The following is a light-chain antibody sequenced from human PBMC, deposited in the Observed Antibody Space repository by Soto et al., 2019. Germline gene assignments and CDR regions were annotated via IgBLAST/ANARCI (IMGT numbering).Light chain of an antibody. CDR1: QSVTSS. CDR3: QHFIKWPFFT. CDR2: GSS. V-gene: IGKV3-15*01. Sequence: ETVMAQSPATLSVSPGARVPLSCRASQSVTSSLAWYPQKPGQAPRLLIYGSSTRATGVPARFSGSGSGTEFTLTISSLQSEDVAVYYCQHFIKWPFFTFGPGTKVDNK. J-gene: IGKJ3*01.